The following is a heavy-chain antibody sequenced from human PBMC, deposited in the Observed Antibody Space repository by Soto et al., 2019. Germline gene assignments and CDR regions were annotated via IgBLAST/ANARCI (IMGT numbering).Heavy chain of an antibody. D-gene: IGHD3-3*01. J-gene: IGHJ4*02. CDR2: MTASGGAT. CDR1: GFAFSSYA. CDR3: AKGLEYSGVPRDH. V-gene: IGHV3-23*01. Sequence: EVQLLESGGGLVQPGGSLRLSCAASGFAFSSYAIGWVRQAPGKGPEWVSTMTASGGATYYTDSVKGRFTISRDNSKNTLYLQMNSLRSEDTAIYYCAKGLEYSGVPRDHWGQGTLVTVSS.